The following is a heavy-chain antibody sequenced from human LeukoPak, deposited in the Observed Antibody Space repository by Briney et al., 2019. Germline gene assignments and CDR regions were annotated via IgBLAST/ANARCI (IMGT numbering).Heavy chain of an antibody. D-gene: IGHD2/OR15-2a*01. CDR2: ISGDGNAK. J-gene: IGHJ4*02. CDR1: GFSFSSYS. CDR3: ARDYVYAFDY. V-gene: IGHV3-48*01. Sequence: GGSLRLSCAASGFSFSSYSINWVRQAPGKGLEWVSYISGDGNAKHYTDSVKGRFTISRDNAKNALYLQMNSLRAEDTAVYFCARDYVYAFDYWGQGTLVAVSS.